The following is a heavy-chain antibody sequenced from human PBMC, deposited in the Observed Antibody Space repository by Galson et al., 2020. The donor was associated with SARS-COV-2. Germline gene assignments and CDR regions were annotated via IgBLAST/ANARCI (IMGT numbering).Heavy chain of an antibody. CDR2: ISASGGNT. V-gene: IGHV3-23*01. CDR3: AKGPTKSHRYYFYIDV. J-gene: IGHJ6*03. CDR1: GFTFDNYA. Sequence: GESLKISCVASGFTFDNYAMTWVRQVPGKELEWVSSISASGGNTDYADSVKGRLTISRDNSKNTLYLQMNSLRVEDTAVYFCAKGPTKSHRYYFYIDVWGNGTTVTISS.